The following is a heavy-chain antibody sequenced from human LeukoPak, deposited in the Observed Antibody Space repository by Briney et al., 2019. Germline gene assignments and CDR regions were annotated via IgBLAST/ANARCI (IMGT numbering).Heavy chain of an antibody. D-gene: IGHD3-10*01. CDR3: ARDFFSGITMVRGVFDY. CDR2: ISSSSSTI. CDR1: GFTFSSYS. Sequence: PGGSLRLSCAASGFTFSSYSMNWVRQAPGKGLEWVSYISSSSSTIYYADSVKGRFTISRDNAKNSLYLQMNSLRAEDTAVYYCARDFFSGITMVRGVFDYWGQGTLVTVSS. V-gene: IGHV3-48*04. J-gene: IGHJ4*02.